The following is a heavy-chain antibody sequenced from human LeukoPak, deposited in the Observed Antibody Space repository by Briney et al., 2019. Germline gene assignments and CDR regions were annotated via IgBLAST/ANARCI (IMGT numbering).Heavy chain of an antibody. V-gene: IGHV3-11*01. J-gene: IGHJ4*02. D-gene: IGHD3-22*01. CDR3: AKGYYYDSSGYYYFDY. Sequence: GGSLRLSCAASGFTFSDYYMSWIRRAPGKGLEWASYVSSSGSTIYYADSVKGRFTISRDNGKNALYLQMNSLRAEDTAVYYCAKGYYYDSSGYYYFDYWGQGTLVTVSS. CDR2: VSSSGSTI. CDR1: GFTFSDYY.